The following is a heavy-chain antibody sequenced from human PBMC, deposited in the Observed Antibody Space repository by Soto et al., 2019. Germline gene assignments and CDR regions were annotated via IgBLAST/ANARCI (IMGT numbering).Heavy chain of an antibody. CDR2: IYSSGST. CDR3: ARQRRDFAY. V-gene: IGHV4-59*08. Sequence: QVQLQESGPGLVKPSETLSLTYTVSGGSIRNYYWSWIRQPPGKGLQWIGYIYSSGSTNYNPSHNARVTISVNTSQTQFSLNLTSVPAADTAVYYCARQRRDFAYWGQGSIVTVSS. J-gene: IGHJ4*02. CDR1: GGSIRNYY.